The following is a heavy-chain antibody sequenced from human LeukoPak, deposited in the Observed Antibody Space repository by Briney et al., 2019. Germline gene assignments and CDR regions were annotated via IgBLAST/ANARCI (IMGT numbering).Heavy chain of an antibody. CDR3: ARAGGYYDY. CDR1: GFTFSSYS. CDR2: ISSSSSTI. V-gene: IGHV3-48*02. Sequence: GGSLRLSCAASGFTFSSYSMTWVRQAPGKGLEWVSYISSSSSTIYYADSVKGRFTISRDNAKNSLYLQTNSLRDEDTAVYYCARAGGYYDYWGQGTLVTVSS. J-gene: IGHJ4*02. D-gene: IGHD2-8*02.